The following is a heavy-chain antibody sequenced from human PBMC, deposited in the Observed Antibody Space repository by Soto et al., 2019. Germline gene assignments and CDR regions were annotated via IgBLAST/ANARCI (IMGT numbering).Heavy chain of an antibody. D-gene: IGHD3-10*02. CDR2: IYYSGST. CDR1: GGSISSYY. CDR3: ARVNANQYVD. Sequence: SETLSLTCTVSGGSISSYYWSWIRQPPGKGLEWIGYIYYSGSTNYNPSLKSRVTISVDTSKNQFSLKLSSVTAADTAVYYCARVNANQYVDCGQGTLVTVSS. J-gene: IGHJ4*02. V-gene: IGHV4-59*01.